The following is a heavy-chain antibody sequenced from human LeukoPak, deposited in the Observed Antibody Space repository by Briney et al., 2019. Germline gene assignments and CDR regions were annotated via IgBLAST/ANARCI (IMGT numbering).Heavy chain of an antibody. Sequence: GGSLRLSCAASGFTVSSNYMSWVRQAPGKGLEWVSVIYSGGTTYYADSVKGRFTISKDNSKNTLYLQMNSLRAEDTAVYYCAKDRGFWSGYYTSDYWGQGTLVTVSS. V-gene: IGHV3-66*01. J-gene: IGHJ4*02. CDR2: IYSGGTT. D-gene: IGHD3-3*01. CDR1: GFTVSSNY. CDR3: AKDRGFWSGYYTSDY.